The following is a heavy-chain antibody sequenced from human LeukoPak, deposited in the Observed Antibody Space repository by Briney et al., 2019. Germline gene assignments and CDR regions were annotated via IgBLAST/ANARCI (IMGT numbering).Heavy chain of an antibody. J-gene: IGHJ5*02. CDR1: GGSFSGYY. D-gene: IGHD3-3*01. CDR2: INHSGST. CDR3: ASSTIFGVVKLGNRGNWFDP. V-gene: IGHV4-34*01. Sequence: SETLSLTCAVYGGSFSGYYWSRIRQPPGKGLEWIGEINHSGSTNYNPSLKSRVTISVDTSKNQFSLKLSSVTAADTAVYYCASSTIFGVVKLGNRGNWFDPWGQGTLVTVSS.